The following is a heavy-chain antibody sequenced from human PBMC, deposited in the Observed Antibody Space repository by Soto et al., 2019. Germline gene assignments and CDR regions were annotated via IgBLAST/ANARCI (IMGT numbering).Heavy chain of an antibody. J-gene: IGHJ6*03. V-gene: IGHV1-18*01. CDR2: ISAFNGNT. CDR1: GYTFTTYD. D-gene: IGHD2-8*01. Sequence: QVQLVQSGAEVKKPGASVKVSCKASGYTFTTYDISWVRQAPGQGLEWVGWISAFNGNTNYAQKLKGRVTMTTDTSTSTAYMELRSLRSDDTAVYYRARAVSHFYHYYYMDVWGKGTTVTVSS. CDR3: ARAVSHFYHYYYMDV.